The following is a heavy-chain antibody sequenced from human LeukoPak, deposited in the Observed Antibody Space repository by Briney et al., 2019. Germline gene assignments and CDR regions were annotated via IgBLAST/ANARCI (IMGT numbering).Heavy chain of an antibody. CDR3: ARDYSGSYFPNFDI. J-gene: IGHJ3*02. CDR2: IYTSGST. CDR1: GGSISSGSYY. V-gene: IGHV4-61*02. D-gene: IGHD1-26*01. Sequence: SETLSLTCTVSGGSISSGSYYWSWIRQPAGKGLEWIGRIYTSGSTNYNPSLKSRVTISVDTSKNQFSLKLSSVTAADTAVYYCARDYSGSYFPNFDIWGQGTMVTVSS.